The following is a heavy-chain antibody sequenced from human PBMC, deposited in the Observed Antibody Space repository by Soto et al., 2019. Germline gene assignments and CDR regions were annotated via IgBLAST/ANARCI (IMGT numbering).Heavy chain of an antibody. CDR1: GYSFTSYW. D-gene: IGHD2-2*01. J-gene: IGHJ5*02. CDR2: IYPGDSDT. Sequence: EALTLGGTGVGYSFTSYWIGWVRQMPGKGLEWMGIIYPGDSDTRYSPSFQGQVTISADKSITTAYLQWSSLKASDTAMYYCARGYCTTTICDPWFDPWGQGTLVTVSS. V-gene: IGHV5-51*01. CDR3: ARGYCTTTICDPWFDP.